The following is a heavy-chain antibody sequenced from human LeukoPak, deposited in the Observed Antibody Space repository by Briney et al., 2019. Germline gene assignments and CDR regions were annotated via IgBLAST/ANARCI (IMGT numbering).Heavy chain of an antibody. V-gene: IGHV4-61*02. CDR1: GGSISSGSYY. CDR2: IYTSGST. Sequence: PSQTLSLTCTVSGGSISSGSYYWSWIRQPVGKGLEWIGRIYTSGSTNYNPSLKSRVTISVDTSKNQFSLKLSSVTAADTAVYYCARATVVVPAAMPFDYWGQGTLVTVSS. D-gene: IGHD2-2*01. CDR3: ARATVVVPAAMPFDY. J-gene: IGHJ4*02.